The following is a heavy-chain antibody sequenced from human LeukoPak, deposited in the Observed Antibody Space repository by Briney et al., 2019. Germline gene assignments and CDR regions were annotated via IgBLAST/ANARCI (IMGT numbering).Heavy chain of an antibody. J-gene: IGHJ4*02. D-gene: IGHD4-17*01. CDR1: GFTFSSYA. V-gene: IGHV3-23*01. CDR2: ISGSGGST. Sequence: GGSLRLSCAASGFTFSSYAMSWVRQAPGKGREWVSAISGSGGSTYYADSVKGRFTISRDNSKNMLYLQMNSLRAEDTAVYYCAKDGDDYGDPDYWGQGTLVTVSS. CDR3: AKDGDDYGDPDY.